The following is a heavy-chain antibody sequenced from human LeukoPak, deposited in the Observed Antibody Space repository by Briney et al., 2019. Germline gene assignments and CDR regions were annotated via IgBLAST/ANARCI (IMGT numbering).Heavy chain of an antibody. CDR1: GFTFSSYW. D-gene: IGHD4-17*01. CDR3: TRNFDYGDYL. J-gene: IGHJ5*02. V-gene: IGHV3-74*01. Sequence: GGSLRLSCVASGFTFSSYWMHWVRQDPGKGLVWVSRINPDGSVTGYADSVKGRFTASRDNAKNTLYLQMNSLRAEDTAIYYCTRNFDYGDYLWGQGTLVTVSS. CDR2: INPDGSVT.